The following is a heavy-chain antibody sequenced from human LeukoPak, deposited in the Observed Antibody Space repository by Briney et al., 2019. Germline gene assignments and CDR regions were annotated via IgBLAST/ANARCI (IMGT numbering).Heavy chain of an antibody. J-gene: IGHJ3*02. V-gene: IGHV4-31*03. CDR3: ARDSPAGSGPIISIAFDI. Sequence: SQTLSLTCISLVGPFGGGGNNGTWIPHPQGKALGWMGTFFYSGSTYYNPSLKSRVTISVDTSKNQFSLKLSSVTAADTAVYYCARDSPAGSGPIISIAFDIWGQGTMVTVSS. CDR1: VGPFGGGGNN. CDR2: FFYSGST. D-gene: IGHD3-10*01.